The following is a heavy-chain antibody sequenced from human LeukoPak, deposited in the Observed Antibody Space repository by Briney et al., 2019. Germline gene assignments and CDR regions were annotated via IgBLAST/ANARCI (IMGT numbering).Heavy chain of an antibody. Sequence: SETLSLTCTVSGYSISSGYYWGWIRQPPGKGLEWIGSIYHSGSTYYNPSLKSRVTISVDTSKNQFSLKLSSVTAADTAVYYCARNRGPRGYYYYMDVWGKGTTVTVSS. D-gene: IGHD3-10*01. CDR3: ARNRGPRGYYYYMDV. J-gene: IGHJ6*03. V-gene: IGHV4-38-2*02. CDR2: IYHSGST. CDR1: GYSISSGYY.